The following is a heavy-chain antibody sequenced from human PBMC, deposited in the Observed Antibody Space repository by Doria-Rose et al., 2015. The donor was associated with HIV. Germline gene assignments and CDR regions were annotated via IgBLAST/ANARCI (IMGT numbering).Heavy chain of an antibody. D-gene: IGHD6-13*01. Sequence: QITLKESGPVLVEPTETLTLTCTVSGVSLSSPGMGVSWTRQPPGKALEWLANIFSDDERSYKTSLKSRLTISSGTSKSQVVLTMTDMDPVDTATYYCARIKSSRWYHKYYFDFWGQGTLVIVSA. J-gene: IGHJ4*02. CDR1: GVSLSSPGMG. CDR3: ARIKSSRWYHKYYFDF. CDR2: IFSDDER. V-gene: IGHV2-26*01.